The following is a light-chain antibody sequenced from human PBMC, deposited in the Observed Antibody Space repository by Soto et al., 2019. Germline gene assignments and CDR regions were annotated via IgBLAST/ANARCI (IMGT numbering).Light chain of an antibody. CDR1: QRISSY. Sequence: DIQMTQSPSSLSASVGHRFTITCRASQRISSYLNWYQQKTGKAPKLLIYTASSLQSGVPPRFSGTGSGTDFTLTISSTQPDDFATYYCQQYNSYSFGQGTQVDI. V-gene: IGKV1-39*01. J-gene: IGKJ1*01. CDR3: QQYNSYS. CDR2: TAS.